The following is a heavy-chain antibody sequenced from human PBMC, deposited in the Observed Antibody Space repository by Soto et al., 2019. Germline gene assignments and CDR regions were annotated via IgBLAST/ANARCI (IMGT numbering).Heavy chain of an antibody. D-gene: IGHD2-21*02. CDR2: LECTESGGAT. Sequence: GGSLRLSCAASGIIVSDTCMNWVRQAPGKGLEWVGRLECTESGGATDFASTVKGRFTISRDNSKNTLSLHMTRLEPEDTALYFYVGESHVTPSCLEHWGQGALVTVSS. V-gene: IGHV3-15*04. J-gene: IGHJ4*02. CDR1: GIIVSDTC. CDR3: VGESHVTPSCLEH.